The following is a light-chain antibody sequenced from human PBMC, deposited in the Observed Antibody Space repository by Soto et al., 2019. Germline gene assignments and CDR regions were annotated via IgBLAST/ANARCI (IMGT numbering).Light chain of an antibody. V-gene: IGKV1-9*01. Sequence: DIQLTQSPSSLSPSIGQTATITCRSSQVISTSLAWYQVKPGKAPKLLIYAASTLESGVPSRFSATVSGTEFSLTITSLQPEDFATYYCQQLFDSPITFGQGTRLEIK. CDR2: AAS. J-gene: IGKJ5*01. CDR3: QQLFDSPIT. CDR1: QVISTS.